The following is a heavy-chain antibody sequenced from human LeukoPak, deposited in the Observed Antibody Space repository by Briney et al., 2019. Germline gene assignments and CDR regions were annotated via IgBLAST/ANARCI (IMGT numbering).Heavy chain of an antibody. Sequence: SETLSLTCTVSGGSIISSDYHWGWVRQPPGKGLEWIGTISYSGNTDYNPSLRSRVTISVDTSNNQLSLRLGSVTAADTAVYHCARHCCSGPAKRVFDIWGQGTMVTASS. CDR3: ARHCCSGPAKRVFDI. CDR2: ISYSGNT. J-gene: IGHJ3*02. D-gene: IGHD2-15*01. CDR1: GGSIISSDYH. V-gene: IGHV4-39*01.